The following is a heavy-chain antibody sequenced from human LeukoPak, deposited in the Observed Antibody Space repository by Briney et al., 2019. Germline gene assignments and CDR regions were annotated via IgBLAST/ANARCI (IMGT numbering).Heavy chain of an antibody. V-gene: IGHV3-64D*06. J-gene: IGHJ4*02. CDR1: GFTFSTYV. CDR3: VRGTGY. Sequence: GGSLRLSCSVSGFTFSTYVMHWVRQAPGKGLEYASAISSNGDNTYYADSVKGRFTIFRDNSKNTLYLQMSSMRADDTAVYYCVRGTGYWGQGTLVTVSS. CDR2: ISSNGDNT.